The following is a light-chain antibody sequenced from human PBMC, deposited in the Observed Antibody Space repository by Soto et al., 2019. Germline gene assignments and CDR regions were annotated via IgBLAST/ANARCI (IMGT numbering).Light chain of an antibody. CDR1: SRAVGGYNY. CDR3: SSYTSSSTYV. V-gene: IGLV2-14*01. J-gene: IGLJ1*01. CDR2: EVS. Sequence: QSVLTQPASVCGSPGQPITISWTRTSRAVGGYNYVSWYQQHPGKAPKLMIYEVSNRPSGVSNRFSGSKSGNTASLTISWLQAEDEADYYCSSYTSSSTYVFGTGTKVTVL.